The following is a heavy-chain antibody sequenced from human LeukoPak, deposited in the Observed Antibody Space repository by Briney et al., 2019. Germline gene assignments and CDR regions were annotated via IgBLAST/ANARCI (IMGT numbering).Heavy chain of an antibody. CDR3: AKGRYSSSWYLGQYYFDY. J-gene: IGHJ4*02. CDR1: GFTLSSYA. CDR2: ISGSGGST. D-gene: IGHD6-13*01. V-gene: IGHV3-23*01. Sequence: GGSLRLSCAASGFTLSSYAMSWVRQAPGKGLEWVSAISGSGGSTYYADSVKGRFTISRDNSKNTLYLQMNSLRAEDTAVYYCAKGRYSSSWYLGQYYFDYWGQGTLVTVSS.